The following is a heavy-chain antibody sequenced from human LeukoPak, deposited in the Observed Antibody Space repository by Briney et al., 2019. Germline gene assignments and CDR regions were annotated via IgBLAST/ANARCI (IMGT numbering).Heavy chain of an antibody. J-gene: IGHJ4*02. V-gene: IGHV3-7*01. CDR1: GFTFSSHW. CDR3: GVGRYNYGYDY. D-gene: IGHD5-18*01. Sequence: PGGSLRLSCAASGFTFSSHWMIWVRPAPGKGLEWVANIKPDGSEKYYVDSVRGRFTISRDNAKNSLYLQMNSLRAEDTAVYYCGVGRYNYGYDYWGQGTLVTVSS. CDR2: IKPDGSEK.